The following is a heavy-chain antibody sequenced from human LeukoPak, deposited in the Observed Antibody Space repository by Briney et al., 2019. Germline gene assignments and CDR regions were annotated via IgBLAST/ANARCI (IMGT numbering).Heavy chain of an antibody. CDR2: IYSGGST. J-gene: IGHJ5*02. CDR1: GLTVSGNY. D-gene: IGHD1-26*01. V-gene: IGHV3-53*01. Sequence: PGGSLRLSCSASGLTVSGNYMSWVRQAAGKGLEGVSVIYSGGSTYYADSVKGRFTISRDNSKDTMYLQMNSLRAEDTAVYYCVSLSGSYYSAYNWFDPWGQGTLVTVSS. CDR3: VSLSGSYYSAYNWFDP.